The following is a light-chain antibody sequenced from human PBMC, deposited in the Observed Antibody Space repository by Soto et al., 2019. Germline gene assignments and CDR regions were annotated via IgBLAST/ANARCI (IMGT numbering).Light chain of an antibody. CDR3: AAWDASLDGYV. V-gene: IGLV1-44*01. CDR1: SSNRGDNT. Sequence: QSVLTQPPSACGTPGQRVTISCSTSSSNRGDNTVNWYQQVPGTAPKLLIYSYDQRPSGVPDRFSGSKSGTSASLAISGLQSEDEADYYCAAWDASLDGYVFGTGTKLTVL. J-gene: IGLJ1*01. CDR2: SYD.